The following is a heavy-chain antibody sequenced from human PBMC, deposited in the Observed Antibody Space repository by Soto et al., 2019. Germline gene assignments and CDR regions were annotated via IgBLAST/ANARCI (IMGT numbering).Heavy chain of an antibody. CDR1: GGSISSSSYY. V-gene: IGHV4-39*07. Sequence: SETLSLTCTVSGGSISSSSYYWGWIRQPPGKGLEWIGSIYYSGSTRYSPSFQGQVTISADKSISTAYLQWSSLKASDTAMYYCARTYDSSGYLTSWGQGTLVTVSS. CDR3: ARTYDSSGYLTS. D-gene: IGHD3-22*01. CDR2: IYYSGST. J-gene: IGHJ5*02.